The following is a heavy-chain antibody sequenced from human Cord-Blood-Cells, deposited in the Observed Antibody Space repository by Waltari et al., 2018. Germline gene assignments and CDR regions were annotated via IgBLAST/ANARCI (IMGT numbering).Heavy chain of an antibody. D-gene: IGHD6-13*01. CDR2: IDWDDDK. J-gene: IGHJ4*02. CDR3: AWTNPYSSSWYYFDY. CDR1: GLSLSTSGLR. Sequence: QVTLKESGPALVKPTQTLTLTCTFSGLSLSTSGLRVSWIRHPPGKSLEWLARIDWDDDKFYSTSLKTKLTIAKDTSKNQVVLTMTNMDPVDTATYYCAWTNPYSSSWYYFDYWGQGTLVTVSS. V-gene: IGHV2-70*04.